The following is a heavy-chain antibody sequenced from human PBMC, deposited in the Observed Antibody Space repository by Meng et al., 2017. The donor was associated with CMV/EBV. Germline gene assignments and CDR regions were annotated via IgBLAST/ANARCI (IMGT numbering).Heavy chain of an antibody. CDR3: AKDSSTSSAKGSYFDY. CDR2: IRYDGGNK. D-gene: IGHD2-2*01. CDR1: GFTFSSYG. J-gene: IGHJ4*02. Sequence: GGSLRLSCAASGFTFSSYGMHWVRQAPGKGLEWVAFIRYDGGNKYYADSVKGRFTISRDNSKNTLYLQMNSLRAEDTAVYYCAKDSSTSSAKGSYFDYWGQGTLVTVSS. V-gene: IGHV3-30*02.